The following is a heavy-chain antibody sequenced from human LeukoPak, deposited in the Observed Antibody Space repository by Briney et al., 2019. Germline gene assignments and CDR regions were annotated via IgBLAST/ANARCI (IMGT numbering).Heavy chain of an antibody. Sequence: GGSLRLSCAASGFTFSNYAMHWVRQAPGKGLDWVADISYDGSNNDYADSVKGRFTISRDNSKNTVYLQMNSLRAEDTAVYYCAKVYGGTGRTGAFHIWGQGTMVTVSS. CDR3: AKVYGGTGRTGAFHI. CDR2: ISYDGSNN. V-gene: IGHV3-30*18. D-gene: IGHD3/OR15-3a*01. J-gene: IGHJ3*02. CDR1: GFTFSNYA.